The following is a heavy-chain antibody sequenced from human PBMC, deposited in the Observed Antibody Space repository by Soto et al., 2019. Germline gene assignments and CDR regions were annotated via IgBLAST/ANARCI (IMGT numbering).Heavy chain of an antibody. Sequence: EVQLLESGGGLVQPGGSLRLSCAASGFTFSSYAMSWVGQAPGKGLEWVSAISGSGGSTYYADSVKGRFTISRDNSKNTLYLQMNSLRAEDTAVYYCAKDTGTYYYDSSGYPLDYWGQGTLVTVSS. CDR1: GFTFSSYA. CDR2: ISGSGGST. J-gene: IGHJ4*02. V-gene: IGHV3-23*01. CDR3: AKDTGTYYYDSSGYPLDY. D-gene: IGHD3-22*01.